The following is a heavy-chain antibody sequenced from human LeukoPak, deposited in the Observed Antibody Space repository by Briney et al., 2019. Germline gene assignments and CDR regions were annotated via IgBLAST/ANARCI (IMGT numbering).Heavy chain of an antibody. Sequence: PGGSLRLSCVASGFPFSSYWMTWVRQAPGKGLEWVANVNRDGSETYYLDSVKGRFTISKDNAKNSLYLQMNSLRAEDTALYHCARNNGMDVWGQGTTVIVSS. CDR3: ARNNGMDV. CDR2: VNRDGSET. CDR1: GFPFSSYW. V-gene: IGHV3-7*03. J-gene: IGHJ6*02.